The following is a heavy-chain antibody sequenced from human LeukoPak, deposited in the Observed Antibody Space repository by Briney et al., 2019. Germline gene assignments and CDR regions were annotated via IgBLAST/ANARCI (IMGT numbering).Heavy chain of an antibody. CDR2: INHSGST. CDR1: GGSFSGYY. Sequence: TSETLSLTCAVYGGSFSGYYWSWIRQPPGKGLEWIGEINHSGSTNYNPSLKSRVTISVDTSKNQFSLKLSSVTAADTAVYYCARGLLWFGGPYYFDYWGQGTLVTVSS. CDR3: ARGLLWFGGPYYFDY. J-gene: IGHJ4*02. D-gene: IGHD3-10*01. V-gene: IGHV4-34*01.